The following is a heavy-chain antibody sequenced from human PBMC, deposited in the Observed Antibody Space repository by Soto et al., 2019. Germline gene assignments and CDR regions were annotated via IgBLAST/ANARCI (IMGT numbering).Heavy chain of an antibody. D-gene: IGHD3-22*01. CDR2: ISDDGGAT. V-gene: IGHV3-23*01. CDR3: AHGKGHDSSGYYHPVADY. Sequence: EVQLLESGGELVQPGGSLRLSCVASGFTFSRCAMTWVRQAPGQGLEWVSGISDDGGATYYADSVKGRFTISRDTSENTLFLLMNSLRAEDTAVYYCAHGKGHDSSGYYHPVADYWGQGTLVTVSS. J-gene: IGHJ4*02. CDR1: GFTFSRCA.